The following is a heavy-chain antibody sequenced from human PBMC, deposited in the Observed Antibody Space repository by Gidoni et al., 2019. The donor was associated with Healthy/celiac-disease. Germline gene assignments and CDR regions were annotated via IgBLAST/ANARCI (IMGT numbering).Heavy chain of an antibody. Sequence: EVQLVESGAGLVQPGGSPRPSCASSVFTFSSSSMTWVRQAPGKGLEWVSYIRSSSSTIYYADAVKGRFTISRDNAKNSLYLQMNSLRDEDTAVYYCAILPRRDSSGWYNYYYGMDVWGQGTTVTVSS. CDR1: VFTFSSSS. CDR2: IRSSSSTI. J-gene: IGHJ6*02. CDR3: AILPRRDSSGWYNYYYGMDV. V-gene: IGHV3-48*02. D-gene: IGHD6-19*01.